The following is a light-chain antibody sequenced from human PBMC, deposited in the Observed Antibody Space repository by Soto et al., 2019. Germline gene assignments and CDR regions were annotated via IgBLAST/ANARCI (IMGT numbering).Light chain of an antibody. J-gene: IGKJ1*01. V-gene: IGKV2-30*01. CDR2: RVS. Sequence: DVVLTQSPLSLPVTLGQPASISCRSSQSLEDSDGNTSLTWFQQRPGQSPRRLIYRVSTRDSGVPDRFSGSGSGTTFTLKISRVEAEDIGVYFCMQGTAMWTVGQGTKVDIK. CDR1: QSLEDSDGNTS. CDR3: MQGTAMWT.